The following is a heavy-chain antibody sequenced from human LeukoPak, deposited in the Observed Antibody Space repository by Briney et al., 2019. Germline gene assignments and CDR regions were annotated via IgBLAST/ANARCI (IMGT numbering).Heavy chain of an antibody. V-gene: IGHV4-59*01. CDR3: AREGLYYQAGFDP. D-gene: IGHD3-10*01. CDR2: IYYSGST. J-gene: IGHJ5*02. Sequence: SETLSLTCAVYGGSFSGYYWSWIRQPPGKGLEWIGYIYYSGSTNYNPSLKSRVTISVDTSKNQFSLKLSSVTAADTAVYYCAREGLYYQAGFDPWGQGTLVTVSS. CDR1: GGSFSGYY.